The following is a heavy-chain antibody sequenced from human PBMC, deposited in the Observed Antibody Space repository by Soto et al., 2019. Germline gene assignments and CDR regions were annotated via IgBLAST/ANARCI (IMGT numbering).Heavy chain of an antibody. Sequence: SETLSLTCAFYGWSFSGYYWSWIRQPPGKGLEWIGEINHSGSTNYNPSLKSRVTILVDTSKNQFSLKLSSVTAADTAVYYCARRYGSCFDYWGQGTLVTVPQ. CDR3: ARRYGSCFDY. J-gene: IGHJ4*02. CDR1: GWSFSGYY. CDR2: INHSGST. D-gene: IGHD5-18*01. V-gene: IGHV4-34*01.